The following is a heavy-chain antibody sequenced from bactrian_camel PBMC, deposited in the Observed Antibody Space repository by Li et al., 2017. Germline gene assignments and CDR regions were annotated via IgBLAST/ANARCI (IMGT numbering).Heavy chain of an antibody. Sequence: QVQLVESGGSSVQAGGSLRLSCAASGYTYSSYCMGWFKERERVAAIDSDENSVYADSVKGRYTISFDAAVNTLYLQMNNLKPEDTGMYHCAADRSLVCFDRGYEWHYYGQGTQVTVS. CDR1: GYTYSSYC. J-gene: IGHJ4*01. V-gene: IGHV3S55*01. D-gene: IGHD3*01. CDR3: AADRSLVCFDRGYEWHY. CDR2: IDSDENS.